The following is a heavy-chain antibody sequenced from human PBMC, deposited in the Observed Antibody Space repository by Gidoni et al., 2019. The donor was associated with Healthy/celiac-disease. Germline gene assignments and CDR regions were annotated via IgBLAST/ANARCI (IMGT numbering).Heavy chain of an antibody. Sequence: QVQLVDSGGGGVKPGRSLRLSCEASGSTFSAYGRHWVRQAPGTGLEWVAVISYDGSNKYYADSVKGRFTISRDNSKNTLYLQMNSLRAEDTAVYYCAKMQWYSSGWYPPSVVDVWGQGTTVTVSS. D-gene: IGHD6-19*01. CDR3: AKMQWYSSGWYPPSVVDV. CDR1: GSTFSAYG. V-gene: IGHV3-30*18. CDR2: ISYDGSNK. J-gene: IGHJ6*02.